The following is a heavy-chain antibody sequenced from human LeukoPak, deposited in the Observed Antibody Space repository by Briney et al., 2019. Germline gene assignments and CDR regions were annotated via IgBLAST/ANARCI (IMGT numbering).Heavy chain of an antibody. Sequence: PSETLSLTCTVSGGSISSYYWSWIRQPPGKGLEWIGYIYYSGSTNYNPSLKSRVTISVDTSKNQFSLKLSSMTAADTAVYYCASYEPYRLVAFDIWGQGTMVTVSS. V-gene: IGHV4-59*01. D-gene: IGHD1-14*01. CDR3: ASYEPYRLVAFDI. CDR2: IYYSGST. CDR1: GGSISSYY. J-gene: IGHJ3*02.